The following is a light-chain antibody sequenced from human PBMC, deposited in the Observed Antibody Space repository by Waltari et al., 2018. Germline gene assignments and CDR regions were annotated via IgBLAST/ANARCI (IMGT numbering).Light chain of an antibody. J-gene: IGKJ1*01. CDR2: GAS. Sequence: APLSRRASQSVSRTLAWYQQKPGQAPRLLIFGASNRATGIPDRFSGSGSGTDFSLIITRLEPEDSAMYYCQHYVRLPATFGQGTKVEIK. V-gene: IGKV3-20*01. CDR3: QHYVRLPAT. CDR1: QSVSRT.